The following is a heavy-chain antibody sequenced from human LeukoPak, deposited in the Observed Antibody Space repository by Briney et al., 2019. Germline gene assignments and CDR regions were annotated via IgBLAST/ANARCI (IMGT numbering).Heavy chain of an antibody. V-gene: IGHV1-18*01. Sequence: GASVKVSCKASRYTFTSYGISWVRQAPGQGLEWMGWISAYNGNTNYAQKLQGRVTMTTDTSTSTAYMELRSLRSDDTAVYYCARDPMLWPLRGGYGMDVWGQGTTVTVSS. CDR3: ARDPMLWPLRGGYGMDV. J-gene: IGHJ6*02. CDR2: ISAYNGNT. CDR1: RYTFTSYG. D-gene: IGHD3-16*01.